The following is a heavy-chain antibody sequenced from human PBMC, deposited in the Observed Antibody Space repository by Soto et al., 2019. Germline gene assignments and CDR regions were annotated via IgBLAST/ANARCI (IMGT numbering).Heavy chain of an antibody. V-gene: IGHV3-9*01. D-gene: IGHD3-16*01. CDR3: AKARGGIDY. Sequence: EVQLVESGGGLVQPGRSLRLSCVGSGFTFDDYGMHLVRQAPGKGLEWVSGISWDSYSIGYADSVKGRLTISRDNAKNSLYLQMNSLKSEDTALYYCAKARGGIDYWGQGTLVTVSS. CDR1: GFTFDDYG. CDR2: ISWDSYSI. J-gene: IGHJ4*02.